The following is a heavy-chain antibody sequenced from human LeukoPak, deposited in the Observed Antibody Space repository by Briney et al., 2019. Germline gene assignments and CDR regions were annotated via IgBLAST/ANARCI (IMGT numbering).Heavy chain of an antibody. V-gene: IGHV3-23*01. Sequence: GGSLRLSCVASGFTFSTFAMIWVRQPPGKGLEWVSAISGSGGSTYYADSVKGRFTIHRDNSKNTLYLQMNSLRAEDTAVYYCAKDRGLWTYWGQGTLVTVSS. J-gene: IGHJ4*02. CDR2: ISGSGGST. D-gene: IGHD2-21*01. CDR3: AKDRGLWTY. CDR1: GFTFSTFA.